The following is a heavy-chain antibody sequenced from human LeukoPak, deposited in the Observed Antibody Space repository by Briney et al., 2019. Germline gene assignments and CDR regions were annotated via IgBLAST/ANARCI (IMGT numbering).Heavy chain of an antibody. J-gene: IGHJ4*02. CDR3: ASGGGHYYDSSGYGY. Sequence: SETLSLTCAVYGGSFSGYYWSWIRQPPGKGLEWIGEINHSGSTNYNPSLKSRVTISVDTSKNQFSLKLSSVTAADTAVYYCASGGGHYYDSSGYGYWGQGTLVTVSS. CDR1: GGSFSGYY. CDR2: INHSGST. V-gene: IGHV4-34*01. D-gene: IGHD3-22*01.